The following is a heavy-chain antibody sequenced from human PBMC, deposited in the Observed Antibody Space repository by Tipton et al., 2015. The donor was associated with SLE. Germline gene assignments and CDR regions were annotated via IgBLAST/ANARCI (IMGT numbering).Heavy chain of an antibody. J-gene: IGHJ4*02. CDR1: GDSMDNYY. Sequence: TLSLTCTVAGDSMDNYYWTWIRQPPGKGLEWIGTIYYSGNTYNNPSLKSRLSISIDKSKNQFSLKLSSVIAADTAVYYCARAPPLSFYDYWGQGTLVTVSS. V-gene: IGHV4-59*01. D-gene: IGHD1-26*01. CDR3: ARAPPLSFYDY. CDR2: IYYSGNT.